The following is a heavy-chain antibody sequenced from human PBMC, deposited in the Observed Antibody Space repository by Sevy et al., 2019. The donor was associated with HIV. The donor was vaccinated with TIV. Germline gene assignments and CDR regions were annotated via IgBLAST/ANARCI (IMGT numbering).Heavy chain of an antibody. CDR2: IKQDGSEK. Sequence: GGSLRLSCAASGFTFSSYWMSWVRQAPGKGLEWVANIKQDGSEKYYVDSVKGRFTISRDNAKNPLYLQMNSLRAEDTAVYYCARGTVVVVAATHYFDYWGQGTLVTVSS. CDR3: ARGTVVVVAATHYFDY. J-gene: IGHJ4*02. V-gene: IGHV3-7*01. CDR1: GFTFSSYW. D-gene: IGHD2-15*01.